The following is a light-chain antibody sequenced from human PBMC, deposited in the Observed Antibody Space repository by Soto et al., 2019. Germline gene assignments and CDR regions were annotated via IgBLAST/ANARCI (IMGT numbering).Light chain of an antibody. J-gene: IGKJ4*01. CDR2: VAC. V-gene: IGKV3D-20*02. Sequence: EIELTQSPATLSLSPXDRATLSCRASQSVTSNYLAWYQQTPGQPPRHLIYVACSRATGIADRFSGSGSRTDFTLTISSLESDDFAVYYCQQRGSFGGGTKVDIK. CDR1: QSVTSNY. CDR3: QQRGS.